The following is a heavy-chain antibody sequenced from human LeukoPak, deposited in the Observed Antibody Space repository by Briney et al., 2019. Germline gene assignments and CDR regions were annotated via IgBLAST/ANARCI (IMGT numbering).Heavy chain of an antibody. CDR1: GGSFSGYY. J-gene: IGHJ5*02. Sequence: SETLSLTCAVYGGSFSGYYWSWIRQPPGKGLEWIGEINHSGSTNYNPSLKSRVTISVDTSKNQFSLTLRSVTAADTAVYYCARVKDYSGSAQHWFDPWGQGTLVTVSP. CDR2: INHSGST. V-gene: IGHV4-34*01. D-gene: IGHD3-10*01. CDR3: ARVKDYSGSAQHWFDP.